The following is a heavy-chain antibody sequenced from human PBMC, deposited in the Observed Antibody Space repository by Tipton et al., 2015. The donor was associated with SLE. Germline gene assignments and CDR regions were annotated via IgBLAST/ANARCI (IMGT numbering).Heavy chain of an antibody. CDR2: INHGGST. CDR3: ARGGRFLLAFDI. Sequence: TLSLTCAVYGGSFSGYYWSWIRQPPGKGLEWIGEINHGGSTNYNPSLKSRVTISVDTSKNQFSLKLSSVTAADTAVYYCARGGRFLLAFDIWGQGTMVTVSS. J-gene: IGHJ3*02. D-gene: IGHD2/OR15-2a*01. CDR1: GGSFSGYY. V-gene: IGHV4-34*01.